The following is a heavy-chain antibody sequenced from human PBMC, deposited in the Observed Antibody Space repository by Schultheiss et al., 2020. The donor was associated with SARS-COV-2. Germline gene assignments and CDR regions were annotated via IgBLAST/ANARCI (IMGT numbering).Heavy chain of an antibody. CDR1: GYTFTGYY. CDR3: ARVSGSSGNWFDP. V-gene: IGHV1-3*01. CDR2: INAGNGNT. J-gene: IGHJ5*02. D-gene: IGHD6-6*01. Sequence: ASVKVSCKASGYTFTGYYMHWVRQAPGQGLEWMGWINAGNGNTKYSQKFQGRVTITRDTSASTAYMELSSLRSEDTAVYYCARVSGSSGNWFDPWGQGTLVTVSS.